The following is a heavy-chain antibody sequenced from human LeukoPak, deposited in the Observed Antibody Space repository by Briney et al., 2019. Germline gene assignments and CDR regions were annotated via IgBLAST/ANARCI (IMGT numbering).Heavy chain of an antibody. Sequence: GESLRLSCAASGFTFSSYAMKWVRQAPGKGLEWVSAISRTSAYIYYSDSVKGRFTISRDNAKNSVYLQIDSLRAEDTAVYYCARDEMRYCSDSSCYPGDYWGQGTLVTVSS. CDR3: ARDEMRYCSDSSCYPGDY. J-gene: IGHJ4*02. CDR2: ISRTSAYI. CDR1: GFTFSSYA. D-gene: IGHD2-2*01. V-gene: IGHV3-21*01.